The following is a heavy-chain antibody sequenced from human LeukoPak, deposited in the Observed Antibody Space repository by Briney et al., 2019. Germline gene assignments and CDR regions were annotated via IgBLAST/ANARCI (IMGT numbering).Heavy chain of an antibody. V-gene: IGHV3-23*01. CDR2: ISGSGGST. D-gene: IGHD6-19*01. Sequence: GGSLRLSCAASGFTFSTYAMSWVRQSPGKGLEWVSAISGSGGSTYYADSVKGRFTISRDNGRNSLYLQMSSLRAEDTAVYYCARGSGRDWYNGISHDYWGQGTLVTVSS. J-gene: IGHJ4*02. CDR3: ARGSGRDWYNGISHDY. CDR1: GFTFSTYA.